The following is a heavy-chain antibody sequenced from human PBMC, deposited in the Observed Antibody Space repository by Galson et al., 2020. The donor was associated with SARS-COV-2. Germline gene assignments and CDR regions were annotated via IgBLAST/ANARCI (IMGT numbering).Heavy chain of an antibody. J-gene: IGHJ5*02. V-gene: IGHV4-34*01. D-gene: IGHD2-15*01. CDR1: GGSFSGYY. CDR2: INHSGST. CDR3: ARGASCSGGSCYSVGLDP. Sequence: SETLSLTCAVYGGSFSGYYWSWIRQPPGKGLEWIGEINHSGSTNYNPSLKSRVTISVDTSKNQFSLKLSSVTAADTAVYYCARGASCSGGSCYSVGLDPWGQGTLVTVSS.